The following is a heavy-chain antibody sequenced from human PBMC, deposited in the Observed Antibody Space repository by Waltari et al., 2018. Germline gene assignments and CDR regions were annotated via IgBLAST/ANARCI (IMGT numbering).Heavy chain of an antibody. Sequence: QLQLQESGPGLVKPSETLSLTCTVSGGSISSSSYYWGWIRQPPGKGLEWIGSIYYSGSTYYNPSLKSRVTISVDTSKNQFSLKLSSVTAADTAVYYCARRWDMVRGVITPFDYWGQGTLVTVSS. D-gene: IGHD3-10*01. CDR2: IYYSGST. J-gene: IGHJ4*02. CDR1: GGSISSSSYY. CDR3: ARRWDMVRGVITPFDY. V-gene: IGHV4-39*01.